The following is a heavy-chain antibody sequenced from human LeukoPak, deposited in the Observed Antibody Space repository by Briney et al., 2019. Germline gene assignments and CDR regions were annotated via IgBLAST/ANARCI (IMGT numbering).Heavy chain of an antibody. V-gene: IGHV3-30-3*01. D-gene: IGHD3-22*01. CDR1: GFTFSGYA. Sequence: GRSLRLSCAAFGFTFSGYAMRWVRQAPGKGLEWVAVISYDGSNKYYADSVKGRFTISRDNSKNTLYLQMNSLRAEDTAVYYCARDGTYYYDSSGYYYDYWGQGTLVTVSS. CDR2: ISYDGSNK. CDR3: ARDGTYYYDSSGYYYDY. J-gene: IGHJ4*02.